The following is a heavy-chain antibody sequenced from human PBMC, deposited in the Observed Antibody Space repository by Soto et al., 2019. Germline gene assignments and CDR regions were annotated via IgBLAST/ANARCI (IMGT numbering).Heavy chain of an antibody. CDR1: GFTFSSYA. Sequence: QVQLVESGGGVVQPGRSLRLSCAASGFTFSSYAMHWVRQAPGKGLEWVAVISYDGSNKYYADSVKGRFTISRDNSKNTLYLQMNSLRAEDTAVYYCARDIVLVPAAISLYYGMDVWGQGTTVTVSS. D-gene: IGHD2-2*01. V-gene: IGHV3-30-3*01. CDR3: ARDIVLVPAAISLYYGMDV. CDR2: ISYDGSNK. J-gene: IGHJ6*02.